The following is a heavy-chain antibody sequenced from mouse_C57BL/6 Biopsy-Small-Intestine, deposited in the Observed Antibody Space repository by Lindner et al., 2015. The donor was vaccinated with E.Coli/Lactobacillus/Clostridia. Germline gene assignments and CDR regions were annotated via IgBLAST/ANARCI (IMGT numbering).Heavy chain of an antibody. CDR2: INPNYGTT. Sequence: VQLQESGPELVKPGASVKISCKASGYSFTDYNMNWVKQSNGKSLEWIGVINPNYGTTSYNQKFRDKATLTVDQSSSTAYMHLNSLTSEDSAVYYCARHYAEGFAYWGQGTSVTVSS. J-gene: IGHJ4*01. V-gene: IGHV1-39*01. D-gene: IGHD1-1*01. CDR1: GYSFTDYN. CDR3: ARHYAEGFAY.